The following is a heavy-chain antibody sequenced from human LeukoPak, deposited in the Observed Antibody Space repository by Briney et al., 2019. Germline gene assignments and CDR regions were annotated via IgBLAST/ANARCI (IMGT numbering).Heavy chain of an antibody. CDR2: IKEDGSEK. Sequence: GGSLRLSCGASGFTFSSYWMSWVRQAPGKGLEWVANIKEDGSEKNYVDSVKGRFTISRDNAKNSLYLQMNSLRIEDTAMYYCAKGGSWFGPWGQGTLVTVSS. CDR3: AKGGSWFGP. J-gene: IGHJ5*02. D-gene: IGHD1-26*01. CDR1: GFTFSSYW. V-gene: IGHV3-7*01.